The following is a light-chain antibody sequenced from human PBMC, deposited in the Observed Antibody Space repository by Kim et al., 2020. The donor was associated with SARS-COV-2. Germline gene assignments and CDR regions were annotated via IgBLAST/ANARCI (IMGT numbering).Light chain of an antibody. CDR2: QDS. V-gene: IGLV3-1*01. J-gene: IGLJ3*02. CDR3: QAWDSSFWV. Sequence: VSPGQTASITCSGDKLGDKYACWYQQKPGQFPVLVIYQDSKRPSGIPERFSGSNSGNTATLTISGTQAMDEADYYCQAWDSSFWVFGGGTQLTVL. CDR1: KLGDKY.